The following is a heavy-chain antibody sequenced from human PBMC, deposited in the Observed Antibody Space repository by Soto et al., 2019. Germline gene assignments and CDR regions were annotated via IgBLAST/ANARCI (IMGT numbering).Heavy chain of an antibody. D-gene: IGHD6-13*01. V-gene: IGHV3-23*01. CDR1: GFTFSSYA. J-gene: IGHJ4*02. Sequence: PGGSLRLSCAASGFTFSSYAMSWVRQAPGKGLEWVSAISGSGGSTYYADSVKGRFTISRDNSKNTLYLQMNSLRAEDTAVYYCAKYQRKLSSREPFDFWGQGTLVTVSS. CDR3: AKYQRKLSSREPFDF. CDR2: ISGSGGST.